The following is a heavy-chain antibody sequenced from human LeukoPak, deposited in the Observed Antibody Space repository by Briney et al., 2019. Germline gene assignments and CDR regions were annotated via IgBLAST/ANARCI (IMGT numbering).Heavy chain of an antibody. CDR3: ARDLGFGELSEGAFDI. V-gene: IGHV3-7*01. J-gene: IGHJ3*02. CDR2: IKQDGSVK. Sequence: GGSLRLSCAASGFTFSSYWMSWVRQAPGKGLEWVANIKQDGSVKYYVDSVKGRFTISRDNAKNSLYLRMNSLRAEDTAVYYCARDLGFGELSEGAFDIWGQGTMVTVSS. D-gene: IGHD3-10*01. CDR1: GFTFSSYW.